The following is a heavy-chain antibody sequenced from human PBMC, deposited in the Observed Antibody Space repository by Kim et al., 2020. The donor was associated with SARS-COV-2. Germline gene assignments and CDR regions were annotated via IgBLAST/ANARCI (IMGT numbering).Heavy chain of an antibody. Sequence: SETLSLTCTVSGGSVSSGSYYWTWIRQPPGKGLEWIGYIYYSETTIYNPSLKRRVTISVDTSKNQFSLKLTSVTAADTAVYYCVRVEVGYCTSTTCYFWG. CDR2: IYYSETT. V-gene: IGHV4-61*01. CDR3: VRVEVGYCTSTTCYF. D-gene: IGHD2-2*01. J-gene: IGHJ2*01. CDR1: GGSVSSGSYY.